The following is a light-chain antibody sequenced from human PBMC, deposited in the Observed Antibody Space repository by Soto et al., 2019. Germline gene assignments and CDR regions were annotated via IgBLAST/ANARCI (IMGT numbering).Light chain of an antibody. V-gene: IGKV1-39*01. CDR1: HSLLHSNGYIY. Sequence: MTQSPLSLPVTPGEPASISCRSIHSLLHSNGYIYLNWYRQKPGKAPELLIYSASNLQSGVPSRFSGSGSGTDFTLTISSLQPEDFATYYCQQSFSTPTFGQGTRLEIK. CDR3: QQSFSTPT. CDR2: SAS. J-gene: IGKJ5*01.